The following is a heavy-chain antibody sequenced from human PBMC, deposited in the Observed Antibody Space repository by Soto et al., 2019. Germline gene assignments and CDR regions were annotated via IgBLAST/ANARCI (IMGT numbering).Heavy chain of an antibody. CDR2: IGTAGDT. D-gene: IGHD3-3*01. Sequence: GSLRLSCAASGFTFSSYDMHWVRQATGKGLEWVSAIGTAGDTYYPGSVKGRFTISRENAKNSLYLQMNSLRAGDTAVYYCARGKVEWLSSYYYYYMDVWGKGTTVTVSS. CDR1: GFTFSSYD. V-gene: IGHV3-13*01. J-gene: IGHJ6*03. CDR3: ARGKVEWLSSYYYYYMDV.